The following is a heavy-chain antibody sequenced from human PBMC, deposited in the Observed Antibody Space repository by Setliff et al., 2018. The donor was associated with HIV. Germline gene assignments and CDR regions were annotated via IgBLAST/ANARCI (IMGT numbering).Heavy chain of an antibody. D-gene: IGHD3-10*01. J-gene: IGHJ4*02. V-gene: IGHV3-23*01. CDR3: AKTFDYSQGSGSYWHHTRYFDS. Sequence: PGGSLRLSCAASGFTFSDYDMHWVRQAPGISGGGGSTNYADSVKGRFTISRDNFKNTLYLQMNSLRAEDTAMYFCAKTFDYSQGSGSYWHHTRYFDSWGQGTLVTVSS. CDR2: SGGGGST. CDR1: GFTFSDYD.